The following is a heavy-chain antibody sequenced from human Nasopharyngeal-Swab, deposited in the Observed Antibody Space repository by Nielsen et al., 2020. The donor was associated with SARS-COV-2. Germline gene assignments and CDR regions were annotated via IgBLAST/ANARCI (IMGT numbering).Heavy chain of an antibody. J-gene: IGHJ4*02. Sequence: SETLSLTCAAYGGSFSGYYWSWIRQPPGKGLEWIGEINHSGSTNYNPSLKSRVTISVDTSKNQFSLKLSPVTAADTAVYYCASSTYQGRSDWGQGTLVTVSS. CDR2: INHSGST. CDR3: ASSTYQGRSD. CDR1: GGSFSGYY. D-gene: IGHD1-1*01. V-gene: IGHV4-34*01.